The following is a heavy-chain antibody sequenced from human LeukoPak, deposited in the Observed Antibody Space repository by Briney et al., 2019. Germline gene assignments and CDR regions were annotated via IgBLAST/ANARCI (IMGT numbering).Heavy chain of an antibody. V-gene: IGHV1-2*02. CDR1: GCTYLQYQ. Sequence: ASVTDSFLCSGCTYLQYQLHSVRPAPGQGLEWMGFINPNTGGTIYAQKFQARVTMTSDTSISTAYMEQRVLISDDTAVYYYASLYDFVRVFPATFDYWGQGTLVTVSS. CDR3: ASLYDFVRVFPATFDY. J-gene: IGHJ4*02. CDR2: INPNTGGT. D-gene: IGHD3-3*01.